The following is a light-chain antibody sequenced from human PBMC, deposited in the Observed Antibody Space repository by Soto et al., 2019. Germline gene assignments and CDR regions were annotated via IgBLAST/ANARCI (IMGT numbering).Light chain of an antibody. V-gene: IGKV3-11*01. Sequence: EIVLTQSPATLSLSPGERATLSGMASQSVSSYLAWYQQKPGQAPRLLIYDTSNRATGIPARFSGSRSGTEFTLTISSLQSEDFAVYYCQQYNNWPLTFGGGTKVDIK. CDR3: QQYNNWPLT. J-gene: IGKJ4*01. CDR2: DTS. CDR1: QSVSSY.